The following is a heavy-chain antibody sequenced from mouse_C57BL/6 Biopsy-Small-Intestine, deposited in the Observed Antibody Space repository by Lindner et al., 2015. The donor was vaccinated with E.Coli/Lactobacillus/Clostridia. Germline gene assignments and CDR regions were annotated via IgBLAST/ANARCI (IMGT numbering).Heavy chain of an antibody. D-gene: IGHD1-1*02. V-gene: IGHV1-53*01. J-gene: IGHJ4*01. Sequence: SVKVSCKASGYTFTSSYMHWVRQAPGQGLEWMGIINPSDGSTGYAQKFQGRITMTRDTSTSTVYMELSSLRSEDTAVYYCARDQRHYSGSGTYYHRHQGFDPWGQGTLVTVSS. CDR1: GYTFTSSY. CDR2: INPSDGST. CDR3: ARDQRHYSGSGTYYHRHQGFDP.